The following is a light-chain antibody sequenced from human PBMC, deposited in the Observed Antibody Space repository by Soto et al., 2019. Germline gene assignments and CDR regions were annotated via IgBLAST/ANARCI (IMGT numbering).Light chain of an antibody. V-gene: IGKV1-5*03. J-gene: IGKJ4*01. Sequence: DSQMTQSPSTLAASVGDRVTITCRASQSISSWLAWYQQKPGKAPKLLIYKASLLQSGVPSRFGGSGSGTEFTLTISSLQPEDFATYYCQQYDRYPVTFGGGTKV. CDR3: QQYDRYPVT. CDR2: KAS. CDR1: QSISSW.